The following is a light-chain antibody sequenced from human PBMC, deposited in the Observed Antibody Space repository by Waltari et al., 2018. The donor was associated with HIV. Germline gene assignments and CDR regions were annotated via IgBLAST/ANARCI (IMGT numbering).Light chain of an antibody. J-gene: IGLJ1*01. CDR3: GSYTTSSTPYV. CDR1: RRDIGGHNY. Sequence: QSALTQPASVSGSPGQSITISCTGPRRDIGGHNYVSWYQQHPGKAPKLMIYEVSNRPSGVSNRFSGSKSGNSASLTISGLQPEDEADYYCGSYTTSSTPYVFGTGTKVTVL. CDR2: EVS. V-gene: IGLV2-14*01.